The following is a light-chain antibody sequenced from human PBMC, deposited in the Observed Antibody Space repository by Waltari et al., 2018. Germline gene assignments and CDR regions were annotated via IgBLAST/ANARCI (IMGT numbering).Light chain of an antibody. CDR1: QFGNKY. J-gene: IGLJ2*01. Sequence: SYELTQPPSVSVSPGQTASITCPGDQFGNKYVSWYQQKPGQSPVLIIYQDTKRPSGIPERLSGSNSGNTATLTISGTQVMDEGDYYCQAWDTISAGLGGGTKLTVL. V-gene: IGLV3-1*01. CDR3: QAWDTISAG. CDR2: QDT.